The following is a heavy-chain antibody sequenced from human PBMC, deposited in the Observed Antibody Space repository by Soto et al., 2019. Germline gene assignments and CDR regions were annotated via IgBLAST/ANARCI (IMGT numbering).Heavy chain of an antibody. D-gene: IGHD2-2*01. Sequence: APVKVSCKVSGYTLTELSMHWVRQAPGKGLEWMGGFDPEDGETIYAQKFQGRVTMTEDTSTDTAYMELSSLRSEDTAVYYCATGPTSRYCSSTSCPYYYYYYYMDVWGKGTTVTVSS. J-gene: IGHJ6*03. CDR2: FDPEDGET. CDR1: GYTLTELS. V-gene: IGHV1-24*01. CDR3: ATGPTSRYCSSTSCPYYYYYYYMDV.